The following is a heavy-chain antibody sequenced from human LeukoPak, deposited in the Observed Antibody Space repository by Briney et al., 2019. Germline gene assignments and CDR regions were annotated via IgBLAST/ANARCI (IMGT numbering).Heavy chain of an antibody. CDR1: GGSIISHY. V-gene: IGHV4-59*11. CDR2: IYYSVGT. D-gene: IGHD3-3*01. CDR3: ARLDFWSGYFDY. Sequence: SETLSLTCTVSGGSIISHYGSWIRQPPGEGLEWIGYIYYSVGTNYNPSLKRRVAISVDTSKKQCSLKLSSVTAADTALYYCARLDFWSGYFDYWGQGTLVTVSS. J-gene: IGHJ4*02.